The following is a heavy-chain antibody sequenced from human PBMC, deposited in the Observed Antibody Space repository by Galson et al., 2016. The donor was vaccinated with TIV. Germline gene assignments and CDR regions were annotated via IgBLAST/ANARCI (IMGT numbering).Heavy chain of an antibody. CDR1: GFTFSSYG. V-gene: IGHV3-30*02. J-gene: IGHJ4*02. Sequence: SLRLSCAASGFTFSSYGMHWVRQAPGKGLEWVAFLRYDGRNKYYGDSVKGRFTISRDNSKNTLYLQMNSLRAEDTAVYYWTKDSSVSVVVTAKGFDYWGQGTLVTVSS. CDR3: TKDSSVSVVVTAKGFDY. D-gene: IGHD2-21*02. CDR2: LRYDGRNK.